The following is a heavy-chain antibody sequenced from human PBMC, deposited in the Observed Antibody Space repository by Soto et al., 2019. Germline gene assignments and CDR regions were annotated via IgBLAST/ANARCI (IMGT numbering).Heavy chain of an antibody. D-gene: IGHD6-19*01. J-gene: IGHJ6*02. Sequence: ASVKVFCKVSGYTLTELSMHWVRQAPGKGLEWMGGFDPEDGETIYAQKFQGRVTMTEDTSTDTAYMELSSLRSEDTAVYYCATVRRQWLPPYYGMDVWGQGTTVTVSS. V-gene: IGHV1-24*01. CDR1: GYTLTELS. CDR2: FDPEDGET. CDR3: ATVRRQWLPPYYGMDV.